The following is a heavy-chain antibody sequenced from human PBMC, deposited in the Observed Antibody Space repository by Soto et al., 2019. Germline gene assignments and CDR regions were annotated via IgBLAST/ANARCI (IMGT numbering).Heavy chain of an antibody. CDR3: VRDHDYAFDI. V-gene: IGHV1-18*01. J-gene: IGHJ3*02. CDR2: ISAYNGNT. CDR1: GYTFTSYG. D-gene: IGHD2-21*02. Sequence: ASVKVSCKASGYTFTSYGISWVRQAPGQGLEWMGWISAYNGNTNYAQKLQGRVTMTTDTSTSTAYMELRSLRADATAVYSCVRDHDYAFDIWGQGTAVTVSS.